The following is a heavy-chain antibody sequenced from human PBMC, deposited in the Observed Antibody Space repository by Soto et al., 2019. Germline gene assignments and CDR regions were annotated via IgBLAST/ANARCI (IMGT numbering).Heavy chain of an antibody. CDR3: SRSLDY. J-gene: IGHJ4*02. V-gene: IGHV3-7*01. CDR2: INQDGSQT. Sequence: GGSLRLSCAASGFPFSSSWMDWVRQVPGKGLEWVANINQDGSQTYYVDSVKGRFTVSRDNAENSIYLQMNSLRVEDTAVYYCSRSLDYWGQGTLVTVSS. CDR1: GFPFSSSW.